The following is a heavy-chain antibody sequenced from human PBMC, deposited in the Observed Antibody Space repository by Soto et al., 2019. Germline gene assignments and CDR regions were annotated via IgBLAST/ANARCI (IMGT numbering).Heavy chain of an antibody. V-gene: IGHV5-51*01. J-gene: IGHJ6*02. D-gene: IGHD1-26*01. CDR3: ARHVHYSGSYYYYYYYGMDV. CDR1: GYSFTSYW. CDR2: IYPGDSGT. Sequence: PGESLKISCKGSGYSFTSYWIGWVRQMPGKGLEWMGIIYPGDSGTRYSPSFQGQVTISADKSISTAYLQWSSLKASDTAMYYCARHVHYSGSYYYYYYYGMDVWGQGTTVTVSS.